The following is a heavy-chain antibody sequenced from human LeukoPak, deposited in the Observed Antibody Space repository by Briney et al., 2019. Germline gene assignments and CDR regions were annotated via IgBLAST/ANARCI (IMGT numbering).Heavy chain of an antibody. CDR3: ARDYYDSSGYYYYYMDV. Sequence: SETLSLTCTVSGGSISSYYWNWIRQPPGKGLEWIGYIYYNGSTSYNPSLKSRLTISVDTSNNQFSLKLSSVTAADTAVYYCARDYYDSSGYYYYYMDVWGKGTTVTVSS. J-gene: IGHJ6*03. CDR1: GGSISSYY. D-gene: IGHD3-22*01. V-gene: IGHV4-59*01. CDR2: IYYNGST.